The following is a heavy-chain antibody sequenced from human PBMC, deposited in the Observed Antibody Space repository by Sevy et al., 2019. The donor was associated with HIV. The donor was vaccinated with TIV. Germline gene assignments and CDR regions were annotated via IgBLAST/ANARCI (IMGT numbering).Heavy chain of an antibody. V-gene: IGHV3-73*01. CDR1: GFTISGSV. Sequence: GGSLRLSCAASGFTISGSVMHWVRQASGKGLEWVGRIRSKANNYATAYAASVKGRFTISRDDLKNTAYLQMNSLKTEDTAVYYCTSGRAEDYYFYAMDVWGQGTTVTVSS. CDR3: TSGRAEDYYFYAMDV. CDR2: IRSKANNYAT. J-gene: IGHJ6*02.